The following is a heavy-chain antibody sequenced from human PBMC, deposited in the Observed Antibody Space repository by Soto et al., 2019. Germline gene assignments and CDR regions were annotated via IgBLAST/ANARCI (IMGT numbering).Heavy chain of an antibody. CDR3: ARGRYCLTGRCFPNWFDS. D-gene: IGHD7-27*01. CDR2: IYHSATT. Sequence: PSETLSLTCAVSGGSISSGGYSWSWIRQPPGKGLEWIGHIYHSATTYYNPSFESRVAISVDTSKSQFSLNVTSVTAADTAVYFCARGRYCLTGRCFPNWFDSWGQGALVTVSS. CDR1: GGSISSGGYS. J-gene: IGHJ5*01. V-gene: IGHV4-30-2*05.